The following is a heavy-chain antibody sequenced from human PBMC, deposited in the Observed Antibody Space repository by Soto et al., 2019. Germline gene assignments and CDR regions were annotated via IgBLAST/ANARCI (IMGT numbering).Heavy chain of an antibody. V-gene: IGHV1-18*04. D-gene: IGHD3-10*01. CDR1: GFSFTSYG. J-gene: IGHJ3*02. Sequence: QAQLVQSGAEVKKPGASVKVSCKASGFSFTSYGFSWVRQAPGQGLELMGWISAYSGNAKYEEKIQDRVTMTTDTATRTVYIEVRRLRSDDTAVYYCARSGSGTFYEAFDIWGQGTMVTVSS. CDR3: ARSGSGTFYEAFDI. CDR2: ISAYSGNA.